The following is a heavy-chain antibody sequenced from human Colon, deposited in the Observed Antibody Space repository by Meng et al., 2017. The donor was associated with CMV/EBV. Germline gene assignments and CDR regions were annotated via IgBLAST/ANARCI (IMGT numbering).Heavy chain of an antibody. D-gene: IGHD3-10*01. CDR2: INPYSGGT. V-gene: IGHV1-2*02. CDR3: ARDKRESMVRYYYYYGMDV. Sequence: ASVKVSCKASGYTFTGYYIHWVRQAPGQGLEWMGWINPYSGGTNYAHNFHGRVTMTRDASISTAYMELSRLSSDDTAVYYCARDKRESMVRYYYYYGMDVWGQGTTVTVSS. CDR1: GYTFTGYY. J-gene: IGHJ6*02.